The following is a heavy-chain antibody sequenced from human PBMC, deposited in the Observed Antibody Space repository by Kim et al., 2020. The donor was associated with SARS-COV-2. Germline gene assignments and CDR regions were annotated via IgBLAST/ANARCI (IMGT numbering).Heavy chain of an antibody. CDR3: ARGSRMGVAGLKWNY. CDR2: INHSGST. J-gene: IGHJ4*02. Sequence: SETLSLTCAVYGGSFSGYYWSWIRQPPGKGLEWIGEINHSGSTNYNPSLKSRVTISVDTSKNQFSLKLSSVTAADTAVYYCARGSRMGVAGLKWNYWGQGTLVTVSS. D-gene: IGHD6-19*01. V-gene: IGHV4-34*01. CDR1: GGSFSGYY.